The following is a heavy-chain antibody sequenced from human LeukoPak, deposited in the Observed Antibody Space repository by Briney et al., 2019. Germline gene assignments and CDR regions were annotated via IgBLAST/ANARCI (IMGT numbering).Heavy chain of an antibody. Sequence: GGSLRLSCAASGFTFSSYGMSWVRQAPGKGLEWVANIKQDGSEKYYVDSVKGRFTISRDNAKNSLYLQMNSLRAEDTAVYYCARIVAPDYFDYWGQGTLVTVSS. CDR1: GFTFSSYG. CDR3: ARIVAPDYFDY. CDR2: IKQDGSEK. D-gene: IGHD5-12*01. J-gene: IGHJ4*02. V-gene: IGHV3-7*01.